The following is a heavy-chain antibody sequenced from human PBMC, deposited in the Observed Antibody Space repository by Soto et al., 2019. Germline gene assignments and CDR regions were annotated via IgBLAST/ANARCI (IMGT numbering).Heavy chain of an antibody. CDR1: GFTFGDYA. V-gene: IGHV3-49*03. CDR3: TRVRDYYDSSGPGRFYFDY. CDR2: IRSKAYGGTT. Sequence: LRLSCTASGFTFGDYAMSWFRQAPGKGLEWVGFIRSKAYGGTTEYAASVKGRFTISRDDSKSIAYLQMNSLKTEDTAVYYCTRVRDYYDSSGPGRFYFDYWGQGTLVTVSS. J-gene: IGHJ4*01. D-gene: IGHD3-22*01.